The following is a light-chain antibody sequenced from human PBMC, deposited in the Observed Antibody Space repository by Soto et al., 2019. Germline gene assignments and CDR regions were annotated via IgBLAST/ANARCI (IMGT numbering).Light chain of an antibody. V-gene: IGKV3-20*01. J-gene: IGKJ1*01. CDR3: QQYIRSPWT. Sequence: ELVLTQSPGTLSLSPGERATLSCRTSQSVSSDYLAWYQRKRGQAPRLLIYGASSRAAGIPDRFSGSGSGTDFTLTINRLEPEDFAVYYCQQYIRSPWTFGQGTKVEIK. CDR1: QSVSSDY. CDR2: GAS.